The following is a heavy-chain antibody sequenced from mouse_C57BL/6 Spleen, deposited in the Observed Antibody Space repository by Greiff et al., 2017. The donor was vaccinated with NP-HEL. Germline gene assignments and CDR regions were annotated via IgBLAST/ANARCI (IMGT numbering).Heavy chain of an antibody. Sequence: VQLQESGAELVRPGTSVKMSCKASGYTFTNYWIGWAKQRPGHGLEWIGDIYPGGGYTNYNEKFKGKATLTADKSSSTAYMQFSSLTSEDSAIYYCARRGYGNDYFDYWGQGTTLTVSS. D-gene: IGHD2-10*02. J-gene: IGHJ2*01. CDR1: GYTFTNYW. V-gene: IGHV1-63*01. CDR3: ARRGYGNDYFDY. CDR2: IYPGGGYT.